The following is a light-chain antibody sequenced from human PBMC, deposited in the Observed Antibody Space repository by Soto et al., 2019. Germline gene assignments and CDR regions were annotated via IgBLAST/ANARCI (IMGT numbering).Light chain of an antibody. CDR3: TSYAAGKNVV. CDR2: EVN. J-gene: IGLJ2*01. CDR1: SSDVGNYNY. V-gene: IGLV2-8*01. Sequence: QSALTQPPSASGSPGQSVTISCTGTSSDVGNYNYVSWYKQYPGKAPKLMIYEVNKRPSGVPDRFSGSKSGNTASLTVSGLQAEDEADYYCTSYAAGKNVVFGGGTQLTVL.